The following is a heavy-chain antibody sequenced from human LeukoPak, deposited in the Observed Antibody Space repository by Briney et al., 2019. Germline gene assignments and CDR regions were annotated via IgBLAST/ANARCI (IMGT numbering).Heavy chain of an antibody. Sequence: PSKTLSLTCTVSGGSISGYYWSWIRQPPGKGLEWIGYIYNSGSTTYNPSLKSRVTISVDTSKNQFSLRLRSVTAVDTAVYYCARDGLQGSILWGQGTLVTVSS. CDR2: IYNSGST. D-gene: IGHD4-11*01. V-gene: IGHV4-59*01. J-gene: IGHJ4*02. CDR3: ARDGLQGSIL. CDR1: GGSISGYY.